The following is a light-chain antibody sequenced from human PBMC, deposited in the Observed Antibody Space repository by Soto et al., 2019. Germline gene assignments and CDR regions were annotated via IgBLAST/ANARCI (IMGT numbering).Light chain of an antibody. V-gene: IGKV3-20*01. CDR3: QQYGSSRT. J-gene: IGKJ1*01. Sequence: EIVLTQSPGTLSLSPGERATLSCRASQSVSSSYLAWYQQKPGQAPRLLIYGASSRATGIPDRFSGSGSGTDFTLTISRLEPEDFAAYYCQQYGSSRTFGQGTQVDIK. CDR2: GAS. CDR1: QSVSSSY.